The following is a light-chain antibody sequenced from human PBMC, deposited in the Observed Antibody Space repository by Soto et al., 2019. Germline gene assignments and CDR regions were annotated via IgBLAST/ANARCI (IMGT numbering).Light chain of an antibody. J-gene: IGKJ1*01. CDR3: QQYNSYSWT. Sequence: IQMTQSPSTLSASVGDRVTITCHVSQSSSSWLAWYQQKPGKAPKLLIYDASSLESGVPSSFSGSGSATEFTLSISSLQPDDFATYYCQQYNSYSWTFGQGTKVDIK. CDR2: DAS. V-gene: IGKV1-5*01. CDR1: QSSSSW.